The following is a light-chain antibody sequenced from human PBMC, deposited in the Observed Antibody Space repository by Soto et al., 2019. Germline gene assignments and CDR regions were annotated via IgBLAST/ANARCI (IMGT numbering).Light chain of an antibody. Sequence: DIVMTQSPDSLAVSLGERAIINCKSSQSVLYSSNNKNYLAWYQQKPGQPPKLLIYLASTREAGVPDRFSGSGSGTDFTLTISSLQAEDVAVYYCQQYYTTPRTFGGGTKVEIK. V-gene: IGKV4-1*01. CDR2: LAS. J-gene: IGKJ4*01. CDR1: QSVLYSSNNKNY. CDR3: QQYYTTPRT.